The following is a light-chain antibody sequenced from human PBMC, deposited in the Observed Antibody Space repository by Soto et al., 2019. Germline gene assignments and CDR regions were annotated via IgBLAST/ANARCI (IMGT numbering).Light chain of an antibody. CDR3: QSYDSSLSGWV. CDR2: GNI. CDR1: SSNTGAGYD. J-gene: IGLJ3*02. Sequence: QLVLTQPPSVSGAPGQRVTISCTGSSSNTGAGYDVHWYQQLPGTAPKLLIFGNINRPSGVPDRFSGSKSGTSASLAITGLQAEDEADYYCQSYDSSLSGWVFGGGTKVTVL. V-gene: IGLV1-40*01.